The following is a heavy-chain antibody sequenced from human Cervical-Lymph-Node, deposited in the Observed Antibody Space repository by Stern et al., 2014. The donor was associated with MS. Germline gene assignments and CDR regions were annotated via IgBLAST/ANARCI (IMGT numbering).Heavy chain of an antibody. CDR3: AKEKQYTYGLDY. CDR1: GYTFTDYY. J-gene: IGHJ4*02. CDR2: INPKNGGT. V-gene: IGHV1-2*02. Sequence: VPLVESGAEVKKPGASVKVSCKASGYTFTDYYMHWVRQAPGQGLEWMGWINPKNGGTVYAPKYRGRVTMTRDTSIATSYMELSSLTSDDSAFYYCAKEKQYTYGLDYWGQGTLVTVSS. D-gene: IGHD5-18*01.